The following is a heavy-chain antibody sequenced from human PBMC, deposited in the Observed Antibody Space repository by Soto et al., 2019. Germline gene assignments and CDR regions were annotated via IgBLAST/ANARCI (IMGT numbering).Heavy chain of an antibody. CDR3: ASGYYYFEF. CDR2: IWYDGSNK. J-gene: IGHJ4*02. D-gene: IGHD3-22*01. Sequence: VGSLRLSCAASGFTFSNYAMLWVRQAPGKGLEWVAVIWYDGSNKNYADSVKGRFTISRDNSKNTPYLQMNSLRAEDTAVYYCASGYYYFEFWGQGTLVTVSS. CDR1: GFTFSNYA. V-gene: IGHV3-33*01.